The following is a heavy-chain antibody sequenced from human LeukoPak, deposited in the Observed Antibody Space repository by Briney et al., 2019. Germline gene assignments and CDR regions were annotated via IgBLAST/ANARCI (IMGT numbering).Heavy chain of an antibody. Sequence: SETLSLTCTVSGGSISSYYWSWIRQPPGKGLEWIGSIYHSGSTYYNPSLKSRVTISVDTSKNQFSLKLSSVTAADTAVYYCARAPANRLLWFAKGFDPWGQGTLVTVSS. CDR3: ARAPANRLLWFAKGFDP. CDR1: GGSISSYY. D-gene: IGHD3-10*01. CDR2: IYHSGST. J-gene: IGHJ5*02. V-gene: IGHV4-59*12.